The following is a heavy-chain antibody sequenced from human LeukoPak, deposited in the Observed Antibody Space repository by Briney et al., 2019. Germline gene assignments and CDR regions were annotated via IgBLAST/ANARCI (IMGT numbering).Heavy chain of an antibody. J-gene: IGHJ4*02. CDR2: INPNGGGT. V-gene: IGHV1-2*02. CDR1: GYTFTGYY. CDR3: ARVRYRLAETYLDY. Sequence: ASVKVSCKASGYTFTGYYMHWVRQAPGQGLEWMGWINPNGGGTNYAQKFQGRVTMTRDTSIRTAYMELSRLRSDDTAVYYCARVRYRLAETYLDYWGQGTLVTVSS. D-gene: IGHD3-9*01.